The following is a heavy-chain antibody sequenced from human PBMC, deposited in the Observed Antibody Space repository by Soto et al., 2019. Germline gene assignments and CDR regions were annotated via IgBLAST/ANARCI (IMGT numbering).Heavy chain of an antibody. Sequence: SLRLSCAGSVFTFSSYGMHWVRQAPGKGLEWVAVISYDGSNKYYADSVKGRFTISRDNSKNTLYLQMNSLRAEDTAVYYCAKDQGYYDSSGYYGHWGQGTLVTVSS. CDR3: AKDQGYYDSSGYYGH. CDR1: VFTFSSYG. J-gene: IGHJ4*02. CDR2: ISYDGSNK. V-gene: IGHV3-30*18. D-gene: IGHD3-22*01.